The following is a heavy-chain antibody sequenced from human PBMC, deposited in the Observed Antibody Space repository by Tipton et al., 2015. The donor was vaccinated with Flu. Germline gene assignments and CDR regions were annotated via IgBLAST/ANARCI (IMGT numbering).Heavy chain of an antibody. CDR3: ARDSTADDYGDYVLRDWFDP. J-gene: IGHJ5*02. CDR2: IYTSGST. CDR1: GGSISSYY. D-gene: IGHD4-17*01. Sequence: TLSLTCTVSGGSISSYYWSWIRQPAGKGLEWIGRIYTSGSTNYNPSLKSRVTMSVDTSKNQFSLKLSSVTAADTAVYYCARDSTADDYGDYVLRDWFDPWGQGTLVTVSS. V-gene: IGHV4-4*07.